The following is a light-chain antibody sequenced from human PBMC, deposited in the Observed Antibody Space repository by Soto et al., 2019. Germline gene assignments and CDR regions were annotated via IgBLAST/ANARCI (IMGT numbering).Light chain of an antibody. CDR2: GAS. V-gene: IGKV3-20*01. CDR3: QQYGSSPRT. CDR1: QTVSSNY. J-gene: IGKJ1*01. Sequence: EIILTQSPDTLSLSPGERATLSFRASQTVSSNYLAWCQQRPGQAPRLLMYGASTRPAGIPDRFSGSGSGTDFTLTITRLEPEDFAVYYCQQYGSSPRTFGQGTKVDIK.